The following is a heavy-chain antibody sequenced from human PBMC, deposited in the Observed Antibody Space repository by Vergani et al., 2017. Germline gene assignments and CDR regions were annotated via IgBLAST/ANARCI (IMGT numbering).Heavy chain of an antibody. Sequence: QVQLVESGGGVVQRGGSLRLSCATSGCTLSNYDMQWIRQGPGKGLEFVAFIQFDGSNQYYADSVKGRFTLSRDFSKNTLYLHMNSLRTDDTATYYCAKHFRGWGIDYWGQGTQVIVSS. CDR1: GCTLSNYD. D-gene: IGHD3-16*01. CDR3: AKHFRGWGIDY. V-gene: IGHV3-30*02. CDR2: IQFDGSNQ. J-gene: IGHJ4*02.